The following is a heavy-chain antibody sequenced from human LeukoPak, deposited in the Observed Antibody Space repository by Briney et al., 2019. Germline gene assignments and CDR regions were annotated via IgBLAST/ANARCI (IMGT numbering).Heavy chain of an antibody. D-gene: IGHD2-2*01. V-gene: IGHV1-2*02. J-gene: IGHJ3*02. Sequence: ASVKVSCKASGYTFTGYYMHWVRQAPGQGLEWMGWINPNSGGTNYALKFQGRVTMTRDTSISTAYMELSRLRSDDTAVYYCARGRVPAAIADAFDIWGQGTMVTVSS. CDR3: ARGRVPAAIADAFDI. CDR2: INPNSGGT. CDR1: GYTFTGYY.